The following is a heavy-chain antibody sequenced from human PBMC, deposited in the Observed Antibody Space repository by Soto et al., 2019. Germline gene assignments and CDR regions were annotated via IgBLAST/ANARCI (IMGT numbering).Heavy chain of an antibody. D-gene: IGHD4-17*01. J-gene: IGHJ4*02. Sequence: QVQLVQSGAEVKKPGASVKVSCKASGYIFTNHGISWVRQAPGQGLEWMGWISANNGNRNFAQNFQGRVTMTTDTSTSTAYMELRSLTSDDTAIYYCARDDYGDPFFDYWGQRTLVTVSS. CDR3: ARDDYGDPFFDY. V-gene: IGHV1-18*01. CDR1: GYIFTNHG. CDR2: ISANNGNR.